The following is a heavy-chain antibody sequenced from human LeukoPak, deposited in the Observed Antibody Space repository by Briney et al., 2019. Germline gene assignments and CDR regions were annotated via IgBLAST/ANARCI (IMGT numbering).Heavy chain of an antibody. CDR1: EFSLGAYA. V-gene: IGHV3-48*01. D-gene: IGHD3-10*01. CDR2: ISASSSAT. Sequence: GGSLRLSCAASEFSLGAYAMNWVRQARGKGLEWVSYISASSSATYYAESVKGRFTISRDNGQNSLYLQMNSLTAGDTAVYYCTRGVGRRGGTFDFWGQGTLVTVSS. CDR3: TRGVGRRGGTFDF. J-gene: IGHJ4*02.